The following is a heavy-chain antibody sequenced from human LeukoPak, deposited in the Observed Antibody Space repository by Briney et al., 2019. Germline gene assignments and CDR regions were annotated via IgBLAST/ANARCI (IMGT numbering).Heavy chain of an antibody. CDR1: GYSISSGYY. CDR2: IYYSGST. Sequence: SETLSLTCTVSGYSISSGYYWGWIRQPPGKGLEWIGSIYYSGSTYYNPSLKSRVTISVDTSKNQFSLKLSSVTAADTAVYYCAKTNYDILSGDYFDYWGQGTLVTVSS. D-gene: IGHD3-9*01. V-gene: IGHV4-38-2*02. J-gene: IGHJ4*02. CDR3: AKTNYDILSGDYFDY.